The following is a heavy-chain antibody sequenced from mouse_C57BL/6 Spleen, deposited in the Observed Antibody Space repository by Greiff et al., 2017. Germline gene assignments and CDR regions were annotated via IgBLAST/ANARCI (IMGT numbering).Heavy chain of an antibody. V-gene: IGHV14-1*01. J-gene: IGHJ4*01. Sequence: EVQLQQSGAELVKPGASVKLSCTASGYNIKDYYMHWVKQRPEQGLEWIGRIDPEDGDTKYAPNFQGKATMTADTSSNTAYLQLSSLTSEDTAVYYCASSGGDARDYWGQGTSVTVSS. CDR3: ASSGGDARDY. CDR1: GYNIKDYY. CDR2: IDPEDGDT.